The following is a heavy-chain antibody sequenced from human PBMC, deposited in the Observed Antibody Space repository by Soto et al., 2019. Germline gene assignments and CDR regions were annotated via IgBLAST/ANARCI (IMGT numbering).Heavy chain of an antibody. D-gene: IGHD4-17*01. J-gene: IGHJ4*02. CDR1: GFTFSSYA. CDR2: ISGSGGNK. V-gene: IGHV3-23*01. Sequence: GGSLRLSCAASGFTFSSYAMSWVRQAPGKGLEWVAAISGSGGNKYYADSVKGRFTISRDNSKNTLYLQMNSLRAEDTAVYYCASGHDYGDSTGWVYFDYWGQGTLVTVSS. CDR3: ASGHDYGDSTGWVYFDY.